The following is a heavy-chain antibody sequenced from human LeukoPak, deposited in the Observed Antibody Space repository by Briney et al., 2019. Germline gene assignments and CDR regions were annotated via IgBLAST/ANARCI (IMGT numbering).Heavy chain of an antibody. CDR2: ISGSGGST. Sequence: PGGSLRLSCAASGFTFSSYAMSWVRQAPGKGLEWVSAISGSGGSTYYADSVKGRFTISRDNFKNTLYLQMNSLRAEDTAVYYCEKEQGYRYGTFDYWGQGTLVTVSS. CDR1: GFTFSSYA. D-gene: IGHD5-18*01. V-gene: IGHV3-23*01. J-gene: IGHJ4*02. CDR3: EKEQGYRYGTFDY.